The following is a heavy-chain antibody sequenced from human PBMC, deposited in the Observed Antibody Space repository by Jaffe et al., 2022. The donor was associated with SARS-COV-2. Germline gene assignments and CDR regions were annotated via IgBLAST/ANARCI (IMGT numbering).Heavy chain of an antibody. CDR2: MNPNSGNT. Sequence: QVQLVQSGAEVKKPGASVKVSCKASGYTFTSYDINWVRQATGQGLEWMGWMNPNSGNTGYAQKFQGRVTMTRNTSISTAYMELSSLRSEDTAVYYCARGYIDKWLLWVPDGMDVWGQGTTVTVSS. D-gene: IGHD3-3*01. CDR3: ARGYIDKWLLWVPDGMDV. CDR1: GYTFTSYD. J-gene: IGHJ6*02. V-gene: IGHV1-8*01.